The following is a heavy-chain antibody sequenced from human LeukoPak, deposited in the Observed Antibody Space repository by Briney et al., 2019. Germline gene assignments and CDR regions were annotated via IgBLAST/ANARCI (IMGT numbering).Heavy chain of an antibody. CDR1: GFTFSRYD. J-gene: IGHJ4*02. Sequence: PGGSLRLSCAASGFTFSRYDMHWVRQSTEKSLEWVSGIGTAGDTFYLGSVKGRFTISRENGKNSLYLQMNSLRIGDTAVYYCARSVPGGSGWMGSIEYWGQGTLVTVPS. CDR2: IGTAGDT. V-gene: IGHV3-13*01. CDR3: ARSVPGGSGWMGSIEY. D-gene: IGHD6-19*01.